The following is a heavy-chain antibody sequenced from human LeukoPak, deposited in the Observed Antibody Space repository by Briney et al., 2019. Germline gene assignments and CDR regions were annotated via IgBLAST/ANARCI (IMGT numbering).Heavy chain of an antibody. D-gene: IGHD3-16*02. CDR3: ASRWYDYVWGSYRFS. V-gene: IGHV3-7*01. CDR2: IKQDGSEK. CDR1: GFTFSSYW. J-gene: IGHJ4*02. Sequence: GGSLRLSCAASGFTFSSYWMSWVRQAPGKGLEWVANIKQDGSEKYYVDSVKGRFTISRDNAKNSLYLQMNSLRAEDTAVYYCASRWYDYVWGSYRFSWGQGTLVTVSS.